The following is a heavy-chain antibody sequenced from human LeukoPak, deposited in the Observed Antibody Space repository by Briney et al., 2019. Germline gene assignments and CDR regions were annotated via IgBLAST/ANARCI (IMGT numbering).Heavy chain of an antibody. D-gene: IGHD6-13*01. CDR3: ARGIAAAGKYYYMDV. CDR1: GFTVSSNY. V-gene: IGHV3-66*01. CDR2: IYSGGST. J-gene: IGHJ6*03. Sequence: GGSLRLSCAASGFTVSSNYMSWVRQAPGKGLEWVSVIYSGGSTYYADSVKGRFTISRDNSKNTLYLQMNSLRAEDTAVYYCARGIAAAGKYYYMDVWGKGTTVTISS.